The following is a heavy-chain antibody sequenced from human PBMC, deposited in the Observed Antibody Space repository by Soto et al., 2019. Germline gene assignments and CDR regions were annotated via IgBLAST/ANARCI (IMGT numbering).Heavy chain of an antibody. CDR2: MFYSGSST. D-gene: IGHD2-2*01. V-gene: IGHV4-59*08. Sequence: SETLSLTCSVSGGSISNSYWSWIRQPPGKGLEWIGYMFYSGSSTNCNPSLKSRVTISVDTSKNQFSLKLSSVTAADTAVYYCARLGFCSSTDCYVNASDIWGQGTMVTVSS. J-gene: IGHJ3*02. CDR3: ARLGFCSSTDCYVNASDI. CDR1: GGSISNSY.